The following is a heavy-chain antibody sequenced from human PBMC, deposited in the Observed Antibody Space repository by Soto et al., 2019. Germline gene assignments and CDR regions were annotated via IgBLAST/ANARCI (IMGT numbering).Heavy chain of an antibody. J-gene: IGHJ6*02. CDR3: ARVRRSYGYYGMDV. D-gene: IGHD1-26*01. CDR1: GYTFTGYY. Sequence: RASVKVSCKXSGYTFTGYYMHWVRQAPGQGLEWMGWINPNSGGTSYAQKFQGRVTMTRDTPISTAYMELSRLRSDDTAVYYCARVRRSYGYYGMDVWGQGTTVTVSS. V-gene: IGHV1-2*02. CDR2: INPNSGGT.